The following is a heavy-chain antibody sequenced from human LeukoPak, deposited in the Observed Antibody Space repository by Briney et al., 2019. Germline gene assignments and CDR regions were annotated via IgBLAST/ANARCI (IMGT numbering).Heavy chain of an antibody. CDR2: ISWNSGSI. Sequence: PGRSPRLSCAASGFTFDDYAMHWVRQAPGKGLEWVSGISWNSGSIGYADSVKGRFTISRDNAKNSLYLQMNSLRAEDTALYYCAKDIGSSDPSSYFDYWGQGTLVTVSS. J-gene: IGHJ4*02. CDR1: GFTFDDYA. CDR3: AKDIGSSDPSSYFDY. V-gene: IGHV3-9*01.